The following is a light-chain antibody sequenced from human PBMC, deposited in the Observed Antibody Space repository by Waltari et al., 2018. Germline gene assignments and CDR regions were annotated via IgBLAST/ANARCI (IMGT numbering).Light chain of an antibody. Sequence: DIQMTQSPSSLSASVGDRVNITCRASQSISPYLNWYQQRLGTAPKLLIYAVSTLHSGGPSRFSGSGSGTDFTLTISSLQPEDFATYYCQQSYKTPLTFGQGTRLEI. V-gene: IGKV1-39*01. J-gene: IGKJ1*01. CDR2: AVS. CDR1: QSISPY. CDR3: QQSYKTPLT.